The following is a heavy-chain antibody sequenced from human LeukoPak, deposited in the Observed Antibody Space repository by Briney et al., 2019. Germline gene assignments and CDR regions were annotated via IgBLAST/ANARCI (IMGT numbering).Heavy chain of an antibody. V-gene: IGHV1-2*02. CDR2: INLNNDET. CDR1: GYTFTDYY. Sequence: VASVKVSCKASGYTFTDYYIHWVRQAPGQGLEWMGRINLNNDETFYAQNFQDRVTMTGDTSISTAYLELSSLRSDDTAVFYCARSYFDVLTNYYMWLAPWGQGTLVTVSS. CDR3: ARSYFDVLTNYYMWLAP. D-gene: IGHD3-9*01. J-gene: IGHJ5*02.